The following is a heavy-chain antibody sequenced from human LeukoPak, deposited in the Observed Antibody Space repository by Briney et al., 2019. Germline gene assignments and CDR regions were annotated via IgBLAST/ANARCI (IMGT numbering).Heavy chain of an antibody. CDR2: ISATGGGT. D-gene: IGHD2-15*01. V-gene: IGHV3-23*01. Sequence: GGSLRLSCAASGFTFRSYGMSWVRQAPGKGLEWVSGISATGGGTYYADSVKGRLTISRDNSKDTLYLQMNSLRAEDTAVYYCAKDGCSGGTCNNDYWGQGTLVTVSS. CDR3: AKDGCSGGTCNNDY. J-gene: IGHJ4*02. CDR1: GFTFRSYG.